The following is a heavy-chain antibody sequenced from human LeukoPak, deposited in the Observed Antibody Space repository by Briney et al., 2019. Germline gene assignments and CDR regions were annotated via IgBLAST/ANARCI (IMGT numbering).Heavy chain of an antibody. CDR1: GFTFSNAW. V-gene: IGHV3-15*01. D-gene: IGHD5-24*01. Sequence: GGSLRLSCAACGFTFSNAWMSWVRQAPGKGLEWVGRIKSKTDGGTTDYAAPVKGRFTISRDDSKNTLYLQMNSLKTEDTAVYYCTTDKYAEIFDCWGQGTLVTVSS. CDR3: TTDKYAEIFDC. J-gene: IGHJ4*02. CDR2: IKSKTDGGTT.